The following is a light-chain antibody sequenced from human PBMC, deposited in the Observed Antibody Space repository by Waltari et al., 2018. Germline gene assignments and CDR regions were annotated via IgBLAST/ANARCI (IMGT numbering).Light chain of an antibody. J-gene: IGLJ7*01. V-gene: IGLV1-51*02. Sequence: SVLQQPPSVSAAPRQSVTISFSGGHSYSGHNYVSWYRQFPGTAPKLLIYEGSERPSGVPGRFSGSKSGTSATLDITGLQAGDEADYYCGTWDSSLSGAVFGGGTHLTVL. CDR2: EGS. CDR3: GTWDSSLSGAV. CDR1: HSYSGHNY.